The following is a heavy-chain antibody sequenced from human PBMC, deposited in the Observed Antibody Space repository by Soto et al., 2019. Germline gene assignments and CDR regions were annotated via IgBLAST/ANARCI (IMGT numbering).Heavy chain of an antibody. CDR1: GGSISSYY. CDR2: IYYSGST. Sequence: SETLSLTCTVSGGSISSYYWSWIRQPPGKGLEWIGSIYYSGSTYYNPSLKSRVTISVDTSKNQFSLKLSSVTAADTAVYYCANLWLIYNWFDPWGQGTLVTVSS. CDR3: ANLWLIYNWFDP. J-gene: IGHJ5*02. V-gene: IGHV4-59*05. D-gene: IGHD5-18*01.